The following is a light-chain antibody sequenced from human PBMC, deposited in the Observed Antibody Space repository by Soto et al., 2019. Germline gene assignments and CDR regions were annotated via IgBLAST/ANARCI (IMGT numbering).Light chain of an antibody. J-gene: IGKJ1*01. CDR3: QQYNSYST. CDR1: QSISSW. Sequence: DIQMTQSPSTLSASVGDRVTITCRASQSISSWLAWYQQKPGKAPKLLIYDASSVESGVPSRFSGSGSGTEFTLTISSLQPDDFATYYCQQYNSYSTFGQGTKVDNK. V-gene: IGKV1-5*01. CDR2: DAS.